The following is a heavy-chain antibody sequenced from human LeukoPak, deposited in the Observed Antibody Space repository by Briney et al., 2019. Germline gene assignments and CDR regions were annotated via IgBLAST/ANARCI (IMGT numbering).Heavy chain of an antibody. Sequence: NASETLSLTCTVSGGSISSSSYYWGWIRQPPGKGLEWIGSIYYSGSTYYNPSLKSRVTISVDTSKNQFSLKLSSVTAADTAVYYCASYIAAAGTGPHYYYYYMDVWGKGTTVTISS. CDR1: GGSISSSSYY. CDR2: IYYSGST. V-gene: IGHV4-39*07. CDR3: ASYIAAAGTGPHYYYYYMDV. J-gene: IGHJ6*03. D-gene: IGHD6-13*01.